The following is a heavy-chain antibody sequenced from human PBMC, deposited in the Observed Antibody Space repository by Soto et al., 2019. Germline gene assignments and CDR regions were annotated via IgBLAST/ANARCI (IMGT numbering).Heavy chain of an antibody. V-gene: IGHV1-69*13. CDR1: GGTFSSYA. D-gene: IGHD3-3*01. Sequence: SVKVSCKASGGTFSSYAISWVRQAPGQGLEWMGGIIPIFGTANYAQKFQGRVTITADESTSTAYMELSSLRSEDTAVYYCASTSDHLWSGYYRGRDCYYGMDVWGQGTTVTVSS. CDR2: IIPIFGTA. CDR3: ASTSDHLWSGYYRGRDCYYGMDV. J-gene: IGHJ6*02.